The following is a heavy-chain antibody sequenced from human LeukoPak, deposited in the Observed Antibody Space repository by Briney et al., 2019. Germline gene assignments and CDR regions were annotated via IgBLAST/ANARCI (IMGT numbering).Heavy chain of an antibody. CDR1: GGSISSGSYY. CDR2: IYTSGST. J-gene: IGHJ4*02. Sequence: PSQTLSLTCTVSGGSISSGSYYWSWIRLPAGKGLEWIGRIYTSGSTNYNPSLKSRVTISVDTSKNQFSLKLSSVTAADTAVYYCARVNRFLEWSNDYWGQGTLVTVSS. D-gene: IGHD3-3*01. V-gene: IGHV4-61*02. CDR3: ARVNRFLEWSNDY.